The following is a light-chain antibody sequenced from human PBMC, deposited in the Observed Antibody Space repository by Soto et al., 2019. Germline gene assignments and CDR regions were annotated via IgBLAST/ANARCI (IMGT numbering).Light chain of an antibody. CDR1: QSVSSN. V-gene: IGKV3-15*01. Sequence: EIVMTQSPATLSVSPGERAILSCRASQSVSSNLAWYQQKPGQAPRLLIYGASLRATGLPARFSVSGSGTEFTLTISSLQPEDFAVYYCQQLTDWPPQWTFGQGTKVDNK. J-gene: IGKJ1*01. CDR2: GAS. CDR3: QQLTDWPPQWT.